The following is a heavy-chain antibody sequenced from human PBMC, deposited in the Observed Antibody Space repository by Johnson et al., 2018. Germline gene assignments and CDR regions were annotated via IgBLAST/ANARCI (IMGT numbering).Heavy chain of an antibody. CDR1: GFTFSSYS. CDR2: ISSSSSYI. Sequence: VQLVESGGGLVKPGGSPRLSCAASGFTFSSYSMNWVRQAPGKGLEWVSSISSSSSYIYYADSVKGRFTISRDNAKISLYLQMNSLRAEDTAVYYCEIEEGDGVRYYYYGMDVWGQGPTVTVSS. CDR3: EIEEGDGVRYYYYGMDV. V-gene: IGHV3-21*01. D-gene: IGHD3-10*01. J-gene: IGHJ6*02.